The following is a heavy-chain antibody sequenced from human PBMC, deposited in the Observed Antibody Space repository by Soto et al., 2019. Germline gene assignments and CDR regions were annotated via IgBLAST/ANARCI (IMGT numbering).Heavy chain of an antibody. CDR3: ARDYHGVRAFDI. J-gene: IGHJ3*02. D-gene: IGHD2-2*01. CDR2: IDYSGST. V-gene: IGHV4-59*01. CDR1: GGAINNYY. Sequence: SETLSLTCIVSGGAINNYYWSWIRQPPGKGLEWIGYIDYSGSTNYNPSLKSRVRISVDTSKNQFSLNLSSVTAADTAVYYCARDYHGVRAFDIWGQGTMVT.